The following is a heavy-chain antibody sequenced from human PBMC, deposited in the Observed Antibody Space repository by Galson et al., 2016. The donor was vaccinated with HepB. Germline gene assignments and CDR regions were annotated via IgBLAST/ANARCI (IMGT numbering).Heavy chain of an antibody. CDR2: ITGGGSTT. CDR3: AKRHDILTGHHNFDY. CDR1: GFSFSTFA. D-gene: IGHD3-9*01. Sequence: SLRLSCAASGFSFSTFAMSWVRQAPGKGLQWVSTITGGGSTTYYADSVKGRFTISRDNSKNTLHLQMTSLRAEDTAVYYCAKRHDILTGHHNFDYWGQGTLVTVSS. J-gene: IGHJ4*02. V-gene: IGHV3-23*01.